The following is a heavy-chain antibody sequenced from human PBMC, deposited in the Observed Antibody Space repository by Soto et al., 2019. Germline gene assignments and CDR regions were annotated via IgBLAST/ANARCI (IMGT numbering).Heavy chain of an antibody. Sequence: SETLSLTCTVSGGSISGYYWGWIRQPPGKGLEWIGYIHYSGSTNYNPSLRSRVTISVDTPKNQFSLKVNSMTSADTAIYYCARGGVAARKGRWFDPWGQGTLVTVSS. CDR2: IHYSGST. D-gene: IGHD6-25*01. J-gene: IGHJ5*02. CDR3: ARGGVAARKGRWFDP. CDR1: GGSISGYY. V-gene: IGHV4-59*01.